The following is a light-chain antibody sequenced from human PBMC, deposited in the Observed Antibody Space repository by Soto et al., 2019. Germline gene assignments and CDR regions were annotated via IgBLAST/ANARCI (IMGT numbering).Light chain of an antibody. CDR1: SRDVGAYDY. CDR3: QSYDSSLSGYV. CDR2: YVD. J-gene: IGLJ1*01. Sequence: SVLTQPASVSGSPGQSITISCTGTSRDVGAYDYASWYLQYPDKAPQLLIYYVDHRPSGVSSRFSGSKSGNTASLTISGLQAEDEGDYYCQSYDSSLSGYVFGTGTKVTVL. V-gene: IGLV2-14*03.